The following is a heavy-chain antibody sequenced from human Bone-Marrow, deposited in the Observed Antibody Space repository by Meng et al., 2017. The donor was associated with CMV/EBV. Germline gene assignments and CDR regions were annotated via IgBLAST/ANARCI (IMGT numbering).Heavy chain of an antibody. J-gene: IGHJ4*02. CDR3: ASSKGFWSGFEDYFDD. D-gene: IGHD3-3*01. V-gene: IGHV3-48*04. Sequence: SLQVPTVASGLTLSSYSMNWVRQSPGKGLEWVSYISSSSSTIYYSDSVKGRFTISRDNAKNSLYLQMNSLRAEDTAVYYCASSKGFWSGFEDYFDDWGQGTLVTVSS. CDR2: ISSSSSTI. CDR1: GLTLSSYS.